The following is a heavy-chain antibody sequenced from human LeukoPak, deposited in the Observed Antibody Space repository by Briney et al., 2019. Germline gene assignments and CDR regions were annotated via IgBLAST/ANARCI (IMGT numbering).Heavy chain of an antibody. CDR2: IRSKAYGGTT. D-gene: IGHD3-10*01. V-gene: IGHV3-49*03. J-gene: IGHJ4*02. CDR3: TRVGITMVRGVPSD. Sequence: GGSLRLSCAASGFTFSSYAMSWFRQAPGKGLEWVGFIRSKAYGGTTEYAASVKGRFTISRDDSKSIAYLQMNSLKTEDTAVYYCTRVGITMVRGVPSDWGQGTLVTVSS. CDR1: GFTFSSYA.